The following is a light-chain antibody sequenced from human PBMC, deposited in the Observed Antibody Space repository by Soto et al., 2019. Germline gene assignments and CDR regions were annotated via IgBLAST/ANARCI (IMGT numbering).Light chain of an antibody. J-gene: IGKJ1*01. Sequence: DIQMTQSPSSLSASVGDRVTITCRASQSISSYLNWYQQKPGKATKLLIYAASSLQSGVTSRLRVRVSGTDFTLTIRSLQPEDFATYYCQQSYSKNRPFGQGTKVEIK. CDR2: AAS. V-gene: IGKV1-39*01. CDR1: QSISSY. CDR3: QQSYSKNRP.